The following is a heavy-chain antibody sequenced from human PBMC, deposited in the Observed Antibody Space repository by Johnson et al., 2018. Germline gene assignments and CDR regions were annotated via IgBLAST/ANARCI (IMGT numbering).Heavy chain of an antibody. CDR2: ISYDGSNK. V-gene: IGHV3-30-3*01. D-gene: IGHD2-15*01. CDR3: AREVPLLVPGAFDI. CDR1: GFTFSSYA. Sequence: QVQLVESGGGVVQPGRSLRLSCAASGFTFSSYAMHWVRQAPGKGLEWVAVISYDGSNKYYVDSVKGRFTISRDNSKNTLYLQMNNLRAEDTAGFYFAREVPLLVPGAFDIWGQVTMVTVSS. J-gene: IGHJ3*02.